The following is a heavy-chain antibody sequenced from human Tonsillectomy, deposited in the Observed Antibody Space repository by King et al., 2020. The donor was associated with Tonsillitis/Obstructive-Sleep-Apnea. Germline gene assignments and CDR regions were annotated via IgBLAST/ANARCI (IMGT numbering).Heavy chain of an antibody. D-gene: IGHD1-14*01. J-gene: IGHJ6*03. CDR2: IYYNWDT. Sequence: QLQESGPGLVKPSETLSLTCSVSGGSISSRDYYWGWIRQPPGKGLEWIASIYYNWDTYFNPSLKSRVTISVDTSKNQFSLKLNSVTAADTSVYYCVSHAHDRNPYYFVDVWGKGATVTVS. CDR1: GGSISSRDYY. CDR3: VSHAHDRNPYYFVDV. V-gene: IGHV4-39*01.